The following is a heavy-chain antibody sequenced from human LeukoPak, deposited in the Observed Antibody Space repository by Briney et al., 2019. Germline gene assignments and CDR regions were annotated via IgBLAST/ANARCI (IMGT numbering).Heavy chain of an antibody. CDR2: INHSGST. CDR3: ARVPVAAREYFDY. J-gene: IGHJ4*02. Sequence: SETLSLTCAVYGGSFSGYYWSWIRQPPGKGLEWIGEINHSGSTNYNPSLKSRVTISIDTSKNQFSLKLTSVTPADTAVYYCARVPVAAREYFDYWGQGTLVTVSS. CDR1: GGSFSGYY. V-gene: IGHV4-34*01. D-gene: IGHD6-19*01.